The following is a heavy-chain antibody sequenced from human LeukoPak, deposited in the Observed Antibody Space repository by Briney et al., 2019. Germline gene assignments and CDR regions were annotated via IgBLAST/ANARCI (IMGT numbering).Heavy chain of an antibody. D-gene: IGHD6-6*01. V-gene: IGHV1-69*13. CDR3: ARVISIGQPPYFYYMDV. CDR2: IIPMFRTV. J-gene: IGHJ6*03. Sequence: SVNVSFKASGDTLSSHGFSWVRQAPGQGREWMGGIIPMFRTVNYAQNLQGRVTITADECTSTAYMDLSSLRSEDTAVYYCARVISIGQPPYFYYMDVWGKGTTVTVSS. CDR1: GDTLSSHG.